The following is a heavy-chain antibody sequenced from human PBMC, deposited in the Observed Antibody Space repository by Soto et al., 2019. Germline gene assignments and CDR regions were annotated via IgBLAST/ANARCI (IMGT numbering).Heavy chain of an antibody. Sequence: VASVKVSCKASGYTFTSYGISWVRQAPGQGLEWMGWISAYNGNTNYAQKLQGRVTMTTDTSTSTAYMELRSLRSDDTAVYYCARVRGYSYGTNYYYYYGMDVWGQGTTVTVSS. CDR3: ARVRGYSYGTNYYYYYGMDV. CDR1: GYTFTSYG. D-gene: IGHD5-18*01. V-gene: IGHV1-18*01. J-gene: IGHJ6*02. CDR2: ISAYNGNT.